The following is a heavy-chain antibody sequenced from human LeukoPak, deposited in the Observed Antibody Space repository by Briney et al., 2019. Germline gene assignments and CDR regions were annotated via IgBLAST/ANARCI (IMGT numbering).Heavy chain of an antibody. CDR2: ISYDGSNK. J-gene: IGHJ4*02. V-gene: IGHV3-30*18. CDR3: ANGRRGSGTHLGVDY. D-gene: IGHD3-10*01. Sequence: PGGSLRLSCAASGFTFSSYGMHWVRQAPGKGLEWVAVISYDGSNKYYADSVKGRFTISRDNSKNTLYLQMNSLRAEDTAVYYCANGRRGSGTHLGVDYWGQGTLVTVSS. CDR1: GFTFSSYG.